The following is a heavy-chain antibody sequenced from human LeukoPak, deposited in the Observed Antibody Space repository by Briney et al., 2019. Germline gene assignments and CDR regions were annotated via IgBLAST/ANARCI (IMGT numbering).Heavy chain of an antibody. D-gene: IGHD6-6*01. CDR2: SNPNNDGT. V-gene: IGHV1-2*02. CDR1: GYTFTGYY. Sequence: ASVKVSCKASGYTFTGYYMHWVRQAPGQGLEWMGWSNPNNDGTIHAQKFQDRVTMSRDTSIGTAYMELSGLRSDDTAVYYCARGGIAYSSSSFDYWGQGTLVTVSS. J-gene: IGHJ4*02. CDR3: ARGGIAYSSSSFDY.